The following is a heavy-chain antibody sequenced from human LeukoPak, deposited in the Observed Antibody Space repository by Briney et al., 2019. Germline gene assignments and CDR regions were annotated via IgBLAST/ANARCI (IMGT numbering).Heavy chain of an antibody. CDR3: TRDRGAYNLYDY. D-gene: IGHD1-1*01. CDR2: IRRKAYGETA. CDR1: GFTFGDYA. V-gene: IGHV3-49*03. J-gene: IGHJ4*02. Sequence: PGGSLRLSCTASGFTFGDYAMSWIRQAPGKGLEWVGFIRRKAYGETADYAACVKGRFTISRDDSKAIAYLQMNSLKTEDTAVYHCTRDRGAYNLYDYWGQGTLVTVSS.